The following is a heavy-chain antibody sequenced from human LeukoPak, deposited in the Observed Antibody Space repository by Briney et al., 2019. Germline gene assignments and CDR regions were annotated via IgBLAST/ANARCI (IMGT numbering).Heavy chain of an antibody. J-gene: IGHJ2*01. CDR3: ANGDSWYFDL. D-gene: IGHD4-17*01. Sequence: GGTLRLSCAASGFTFSSYGMSWVRQAPGKGLEWVSDISGSGGSTYYADSVKGRFTISRDNSKNTLYLQMNSLRAEDTAVYYCANGDSWYFDLWGRGTLVTVSS. CDR1: GFTFSSYG. CDR2: ISGSGGST. V-gene: IGHV3-23*01.